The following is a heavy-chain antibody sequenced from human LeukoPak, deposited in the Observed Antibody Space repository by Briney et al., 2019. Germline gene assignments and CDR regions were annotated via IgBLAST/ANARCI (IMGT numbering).Heavy chain of an antibody. V-gene: IGHV4-39*07. J-gene: IGHJ3*02. CDR2: IYYSGST. CDR3: ARGTHDSWIQLEGHAFDI. CDR1: GGSISSSSYY. Sequence: KPSETLSLTCTVSGGSISSSSYYWGWIRQPPGKGLEWIGSIYYSGSTNYNPSLKSRVTISVDTSKNQFSLKLSSVTAADTAVYYCARGTHDSWIQLEGHAFDIWGQGTMVTVSS. D-gene: IGHD5-18*01.